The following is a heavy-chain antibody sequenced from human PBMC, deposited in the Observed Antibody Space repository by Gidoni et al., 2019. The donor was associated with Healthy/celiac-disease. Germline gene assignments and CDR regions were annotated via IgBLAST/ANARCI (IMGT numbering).Heavy chain of an antibody. CDR2: ISSGVST. CDR1: GFTDRSTY. D-gene: IGHD6-13*01. V-gene: IGHV3-53*01. Sequence: EGQLGEAGGGLRQPGGALRHSSQAAGFTDRSTYISWVRQAPGKGLEGVSVISSGVSTYYADSVTGRFTISRDNSQNTLYLHMNSLRAEDTAVYYCARGSSNDYYYYGMVVLGQGTTVTVSS. J-gene: IGHJ6*02. CDR3: ARGSSNDYYYYGMVV.